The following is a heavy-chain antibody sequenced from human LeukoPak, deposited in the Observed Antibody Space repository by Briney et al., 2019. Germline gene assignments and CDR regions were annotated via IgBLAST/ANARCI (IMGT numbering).Heavy chain of an antibody. Sequence: ASVKVSCKASGYTFTSYDINWVRQATGQGLEWMGWMNPNSGNTGYAQKSQGRVTMTRNTSISTAYMELSSLRSEDTAVYYCASLDRHSSSWYNYYYGMDVWGQGTTVTVSS. J-gene: IGHJ6*02. CDR1: GYTFTSYD. CDR2: MNPNSGNT. CDR3: ASLDRHSSSWYNYYYGMDV. D-gene: IGHD6-13*01. V-gene: IGHV1-8*01.